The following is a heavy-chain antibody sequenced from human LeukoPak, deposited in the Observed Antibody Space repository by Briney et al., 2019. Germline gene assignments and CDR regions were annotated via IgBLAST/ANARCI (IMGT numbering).Heavy chain of an antibody. D-gene: IGHD3-22*01. CDR3: AKVNYYESSGYYDY. J-gene: IGHJ4*02. CDR2: ISHDGTNK. V-gene: IGHV3-30*18. CDR1: GFPFSSYG. Sequence: PGGSLRPSCAASGFPFSSYGMHWVRQAPGKGLEWVAVISHDGTNKYYADSVKGRFTISRDNSKNTLYLQMNSLRAEDTAVYYCAKVNYYESSGYYDYWGQGTLVTVSS.